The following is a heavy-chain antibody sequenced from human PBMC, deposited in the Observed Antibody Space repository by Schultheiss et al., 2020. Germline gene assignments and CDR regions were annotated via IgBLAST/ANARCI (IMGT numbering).Heavy chain of an antibody. CDR1: GFTFSKYW. CDR3: ARDHRYCSGGSCSKGGRYFDY. D-gene: IGHD2-15*01. J-gene: IGHJ4*02. Sequence: GGSLRLSCVASGFTFSKYWMHWVRQAPGKGLVWVSRINNDGSVSSNADSVKGRFTISRDNAKNTLYLQMNSLRVEDTAVYYCARDHRYCSGGSCSKGGRYFDYWGQGTLVTVSS. V-gene: IGHV3-74*01. CDR2: INNDGSVS.